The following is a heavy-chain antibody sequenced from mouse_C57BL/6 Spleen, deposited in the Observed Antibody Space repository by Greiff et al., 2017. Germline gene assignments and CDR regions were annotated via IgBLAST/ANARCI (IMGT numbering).Heavy chain of an antibody. CDR3: ARLKSYDSNYVAMDY. V-gene: IGHV1-4*01. CDR1: GYTFTSYT. Sequence: VQLQQSGAELARPGASVKMSCKASGYTFTSYTMHWVKQRPGQGLEWIGYINPSSGYTKYNQKFKDKATLTADKSSSTAYMQLISLTSEDSAVYYCARLKSYDSNYVAMDYWGQGTSVTVSS. J-gene: IGHJ4*01. D-gene: IGHD2-5*01. CDR2: INPSSGYT.